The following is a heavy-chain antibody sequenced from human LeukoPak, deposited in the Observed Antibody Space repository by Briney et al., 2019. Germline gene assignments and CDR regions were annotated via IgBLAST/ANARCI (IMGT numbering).Heavy chain of an antibody. J-gene: IGHJ4*02. CDR1: GGSFSGYY. Sequence: SETLSLTCAVYGGSFSGYYWSWIRQPPGKGLEWIGEINHSGSTNYNPSLKSRVTISVDTSKNQFSLKLSSVTAADTAVYYCARHDRITMIVVVWGQGTLVTVSS. CDR3: ARHDRITMIVVV. CDR2: INHSGST. D-gene: IGHD3-22*01. V-gene: IGHV4-34*01.